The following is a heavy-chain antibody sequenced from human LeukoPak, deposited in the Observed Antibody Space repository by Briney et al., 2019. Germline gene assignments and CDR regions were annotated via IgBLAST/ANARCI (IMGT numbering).Heavy chain of an antibody. Sequence: PSETLSLTCTVSGGSISSYYWSWIRQPPGKGLERIGYIYYSGSTNYNPSLKSRVTISVDTSKNQFSLKLSSVTAADTAVYYCARLHYDFWSGYKFDYWGQGTLVTVSS. CDR3: ARLHYDFWSGYKFDY. D-gene: IGHD3-3*01. CDR2: IYYSGST. V-gene: IGHV4-59*08. J-gene: IGHJ4*02. CDR1: GGSISSYY.